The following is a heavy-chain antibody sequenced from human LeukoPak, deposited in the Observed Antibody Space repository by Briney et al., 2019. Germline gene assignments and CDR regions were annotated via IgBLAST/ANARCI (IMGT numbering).Heavy chain of an antibody. D-gene: IGHD3-22*01. CDR3: ARDRLTITMIVVLPDAFDI. J-gene: IGHJ3*02. Sequence: PGGSLRLSCAASGFTFSSYSMNWVRQAPGKGLEWVSYISSSSSTIYYADSVKGRFTISRDNAKSSLYLQMNSLRAEDTAVYYCARDRLTITMIVVLPDAFDIWGQGTMVTVSS. CDR1: GFTFSSYS. CDR2: ISSSSSTI. V-gene: IGHV3-48*01.